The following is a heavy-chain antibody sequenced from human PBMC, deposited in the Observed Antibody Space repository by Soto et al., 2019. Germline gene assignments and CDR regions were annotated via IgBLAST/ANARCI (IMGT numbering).Heavy chain of an antibody. V-gene: IGHV4-31*03. J-gene: IGHJ2*01. CDR1: GVSINSDGYY. Sequence: QVQLQESGPGLVKPSQTLSLTCTVSGVSINSDGYYWSWIRQHPGKGLEWIGYMYDSGSTFYNPSLKSRVTMSIDTSKNQLSLKLSSVTAADTAVYYCARDQPPITGTVVHFDLWGRGTLVTVSS. CDR3: ARDQPPITGTVVHFDL. D-gene: IGHD1-20*01. CDR2: MYDSGST.